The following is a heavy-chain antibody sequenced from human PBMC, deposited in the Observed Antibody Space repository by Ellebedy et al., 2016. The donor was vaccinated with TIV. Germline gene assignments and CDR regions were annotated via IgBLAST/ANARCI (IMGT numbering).Heavy chain of an antibody. J-gene: IGHJ3*01. CDR1: GFTFSSYW. CDR2: IYSGAT. CDR3: ARGGLTAASDY. D-gene: IGHD2-2*01. V-gene: IGHV3-23*03. Sequence: GESLKISCAASGFTFSSYWMSWVRQVPGKGLEWVSGIYSGATHYADSVKGRFTISRDNSKNTLYLQMNSLRAEDTAVYYCARGGLTAASDYWGQGTMVTVSS.